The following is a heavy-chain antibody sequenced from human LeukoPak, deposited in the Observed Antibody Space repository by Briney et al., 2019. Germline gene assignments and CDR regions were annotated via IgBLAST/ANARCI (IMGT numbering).Heavy chain of an antibody. J-gene: IGHJ4*02. Sequence: PGGSLRLSCAASGFTFSSHAMSWVRQAPGKGLEWVSAISADSYYTYYADSVQGRFTISRDNSKNTLYLHVNSLRAEDTALYFCANFVDTSMGGNDYWGQGTLVTVSS. CDR3: ANFVDTSMGGNDY. CDR2: ISADSYYT. D-gene: IGHD5-18*01. V-gene: IGHV3-23*01. CDR1: GFTFSSHA.